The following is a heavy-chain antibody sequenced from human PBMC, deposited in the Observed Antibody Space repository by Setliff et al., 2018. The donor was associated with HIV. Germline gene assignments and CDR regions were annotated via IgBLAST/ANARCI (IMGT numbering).Heavy chain of an antibody. CDR3: ARAAHVAAAGTSQEVYYFDY. Sequence: SETLSLTCAVSGYSISSGYYWGWIRQPPGKGLEWIGTIYHSGSTYYNPSLKSRLTISVDTSKNQFSLKLNSVTAADTAVYFCARAAHVAAAGTSQEVYYFDYWGQGTLVTVSS. V-gene: IGHV4-38-2*01. D-gene: IGHD6-13*01. CDR1: GYSISSGYY. J-gene: IGHJ4*02. CDR2: IYHSGST.